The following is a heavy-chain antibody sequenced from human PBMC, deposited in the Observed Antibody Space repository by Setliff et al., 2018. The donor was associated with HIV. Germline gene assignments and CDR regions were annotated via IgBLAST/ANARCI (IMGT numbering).Heavy chain of an antibody. Sequence: ASVKVSCKASGYTFTGYYMHWVRQAPGQGLEWMGWINPNSGGTNYAQKFQGRVTMTRDTSISTAYMELSRLRSDVTAVYYCARRIVGVAHNWFDPWGQGTLVTVSS. J-gene: IGHJ5*02. CDR3: ARRIVGVAHNWFDP. CDR1: GYTFTGYY. CDR2: INPNSGGT. D-gene: IGHD1-26*01. V-gene: IGHV1-2*02.